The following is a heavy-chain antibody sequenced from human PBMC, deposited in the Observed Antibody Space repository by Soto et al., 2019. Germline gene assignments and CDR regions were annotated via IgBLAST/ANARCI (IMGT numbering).Heavy chain of an antibody. D-gene: IGHD6-13*01. CDR1: GGSISSYY. V-gene: IGHV4-59*01. J-gene: IGHJ6*03. Sequence: SETLSLTCTVSGGSISSYYWSWIRQPPGKGLEWIGYIYYSGSTNYNPSLKSRVTISVDTSKNQFSPKLSSVTAADTAVYYCARSVADLYYYYYMDVWGKGTTVTVSS. CDR2: IYYSGST. CDR3: ARSVADLYYYYYMDV.